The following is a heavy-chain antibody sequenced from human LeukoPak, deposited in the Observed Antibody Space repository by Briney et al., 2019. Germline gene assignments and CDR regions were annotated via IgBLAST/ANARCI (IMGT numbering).Heavy chain of an antibody. Sequence: GGSLRLSCAASGFTVGNNYMSWVRQAPGKGLEWVSVIHSGGTTNYADSVQGRFTISRDNSKTTVYLHMNSLRAEDTAMYYCARDSDSGYGPFASWGQGTLVTVSS. D-gene: IGHD5-12*01. CDR3: ARDSDSGYGPFAS. V-gene: IGHV3-53*01. J-gene: IGHJ4*02. CDR2: IHSGGTT. CDR1: GFTVGNNY.